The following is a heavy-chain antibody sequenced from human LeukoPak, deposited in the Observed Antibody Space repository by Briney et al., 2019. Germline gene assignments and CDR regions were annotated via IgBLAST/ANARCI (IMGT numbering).Heavy chain of an antibody. Sequence: SETLSLTCAVSGGSISSSNWWSWVRQPPGKGLEWIGEIYHSGSTNYNPSLKNRVTISVDRSKNQFSLKLSSVTAADTAVYYCARWQWLVPDYWGQGLLVTVSS. CDR3: ARWQWLVPDY. J-gene: IGHJ4*02. CDR1: GGSISSSNW. CDR2: IYHSGST. D-gene: IGHD6-19*01. V-gene: IGHV4-4*02.